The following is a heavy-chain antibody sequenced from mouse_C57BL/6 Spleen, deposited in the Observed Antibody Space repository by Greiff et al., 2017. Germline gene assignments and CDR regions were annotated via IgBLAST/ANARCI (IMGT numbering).Heavy chain of an antibody. CDR3: ARNYYSKPYYYAMDY. CDR2: IYPGDGDT. Sequence: QVQLKQSGAELVKPGASVKISCKASGYAFSSYWMNWVKQRPGKGLEWIGQIYPGDGDTNYNGKFKGKATLTADKSSSTAYMQLSSLTSEDSAVYFCARNYYSKPYYYAMDYWGQGTSVTVSS. V-gene: IGHV1-80*01. CDR1: GYAFSSYW. J-gene: IGHJ4*01. D-gene: IGHD2-5*01.